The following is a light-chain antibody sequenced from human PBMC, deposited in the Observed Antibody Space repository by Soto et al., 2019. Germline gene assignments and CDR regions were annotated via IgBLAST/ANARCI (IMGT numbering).Light chain of an antibody. CDR1: NIGSKS. J-gene: IGLJ2*01. CDR2: DDS. Sequence: SYELTQPPSVSVAPGQTARITCGGTNIGSKSVHWYQQKPGQAPVLVVYDDSDRPSGIPERFSGSNSGNTATLTISRVEAGDEADYYCQVWDSSSVHRVFGGGTKLTVL. CDR3: QVWDSSSVHRV. V-gene: IGLV3-21*02.